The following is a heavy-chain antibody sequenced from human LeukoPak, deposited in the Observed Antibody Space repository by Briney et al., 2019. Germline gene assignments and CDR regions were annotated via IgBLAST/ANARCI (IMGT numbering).Heavy chain of an antibody. CDR2: IYYSGST. CDR1: GGSISSYY. CDR3: ARGPGGDYGGKGSYYYYYGMDV. V-gene: IGHV4-59*12. D-gene: IGHD4-23*01. Sequence: SETLSLTCTVSGGSISSYYWSWIRQPPGKGLEWIGYIYYSGSTNYNPSLKSRVTISVDTSNNQFSLKLSSVTAADTAVYYCARGPGGDYGGKGSYYYYYGMDVWGQGTTVTVSS. J-gene: IGHJ6*02.